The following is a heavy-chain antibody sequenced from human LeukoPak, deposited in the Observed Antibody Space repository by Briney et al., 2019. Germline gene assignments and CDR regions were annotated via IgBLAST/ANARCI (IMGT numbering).Heavy chain of an antibody. CDR3: ARRAGGYSHPYDY. CDR2: ISGSAFGT. Sequence: GGTLRLSCAASGFTFSTYGMSWVRQAPGKGLEWVSAISGSAFGTYYADSVKGRFTISRDNSKNTLYLQMNSLRAEDTAVYYCARRAGGYSHPYDYWGQGILVTVSS. CDR1: GFTFSTYG. D-gene: IGHD4-23*01. V-gene: IGHV3-23*01. J-gene: IGHJ4*02.